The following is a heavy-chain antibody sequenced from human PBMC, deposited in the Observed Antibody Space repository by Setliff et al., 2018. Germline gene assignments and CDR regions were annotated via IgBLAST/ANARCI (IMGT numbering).Heavy chain of an antibody. D-gene: IGHD1-26*01. Sequence: SETLSLTCAVSGYSINSDCFWGWIRQPPGKGLEWIGTISHSGSTSYNSSLKSRVTMSVDTSKNQFFLKLSSVTAADAAVYYCARDNTIVGATDYWGQGALVTVS. CDR3: ARDNTIVGATDY. V-gene: IGHV4-38-2*02. CDR1: GYSINSDCF. J-gene: IGHJ4*02. CDR2: ISHSGST.